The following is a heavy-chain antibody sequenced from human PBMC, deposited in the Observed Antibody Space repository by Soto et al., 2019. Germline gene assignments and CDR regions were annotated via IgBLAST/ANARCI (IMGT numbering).Heavy chain of an antibody. D-gene: IGHD6-13*01. CDR3: ARDLGIAAAVLGY. CDR2: ISYDGSNK. CDR1: GFTFSSYA. Sequence: QVQLVESGGGVVQPGRSLRLSCAASGFTFSSYAMHWVRQAPGKGLEWVAVISYDGSNKYYADSVKGRFTISRDNSKNTLYLQMNSLRAEDTAVYYCARDLGIAAAVLGYWGQGTLVTVSS. V-gene: IGHV3-30-3*01. J-gene: IGHJ4*02.